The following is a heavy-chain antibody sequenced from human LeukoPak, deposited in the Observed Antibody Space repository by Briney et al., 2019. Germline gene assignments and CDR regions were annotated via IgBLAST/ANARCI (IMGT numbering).Heavy chain of an antibody. D-gene: IGHD3-10*01. V-gene: IGHV3-48*01. Sequence: TGGSLRLSCAASGFTFSSYAMSWVRQAPGKGLEWVSYISSSSSTIYYADSVKGRFTISRDNAKNSLYLQMNSLRAEDTAVYYCARQIRGVFDYWGQGTLVTVSS. CDR3: ARQIRGVFDY. CDR2: ISSSSSTI. J-gene: IGHJ4*02. CDR1: GFTFSSYA.